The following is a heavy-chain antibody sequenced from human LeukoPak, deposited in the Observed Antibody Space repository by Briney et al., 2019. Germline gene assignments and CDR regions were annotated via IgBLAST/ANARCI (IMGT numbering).Heavy chain of an antibody. V-gene: IGHV3-23*01. Sequence: GGSLRLSCAASGFTFSRYAMNWVRQAPGKGLEWVSAITSGGDSTFYADSVKGRFTNYRDNSKNTLYLQMNSLRAEDTAVYYCAKSGDVVVVPAAIGWFDPWGQGTLVTVSS. J-gene: IGHJ5*02. CDR3: AKSGDVVVVPAAIGWFDP. CDR1: GFTFSRYA. CDR2: ITSGGDST. D-gene: IGHD2-2*01.